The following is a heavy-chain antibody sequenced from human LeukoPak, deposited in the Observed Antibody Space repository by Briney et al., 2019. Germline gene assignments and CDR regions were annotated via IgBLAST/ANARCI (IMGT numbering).Heavy chain of an antibody. V-gene: IGHV1-2*02. CDR3: ARDPSPLFGYKHYDAFDI. D-gene: IGHD5-18*01. J-gene: IGHJ3*02. Sequence: ASVKVSCKASGYTFTGYYMHWVRQAPGQGLEWMGWINPNSGGTNYAQKFQGRVTMTRDTSIGTAYMELSRLRSDDTAVYYCARDPSPLFGYKHYDAFDIWGQGTMVTVSS. CDR2: INPNSGGT. CDR1: GYTFTGYY.